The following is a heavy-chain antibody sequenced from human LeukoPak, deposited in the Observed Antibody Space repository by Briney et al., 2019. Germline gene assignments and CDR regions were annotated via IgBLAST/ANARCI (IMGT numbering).Heavy chain of an antibody. D-gene: IGHD3-10*01. Sequence: SETLSLTCTVSGGSISRSNYLWALIRQPPGKGLEWIGSMYHSGYTYYNPSLKSRVTISVDTSKNQFSLRLESVTAADTALYYCARHVLLWLGEHNYAFDIWGRGTMVAVSS. CDR2: MYHSGYT. J-gene: IGHJ3*02. CDR1: GGSISRSNYL. V-gene: IGHV4-39*01. CDR3: ARHVLLWLGEHNYAFDI.